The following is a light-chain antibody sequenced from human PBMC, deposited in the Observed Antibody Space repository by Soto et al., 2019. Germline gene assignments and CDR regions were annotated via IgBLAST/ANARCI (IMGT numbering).Light chain of an antibody. Sequence: DIVMTQSPDSLAVSLGERATINCRSSQSVLFSSNSKNYLAWYQQKPGQPPKLLIYLASTRESGVPDRFSGSGSGTDFTLTISSLQAGDVAVYYCQQYYTTPFTFGPGTKVDIK. J-gene: IGKJ3*01. CDR2: LAS. V-gene: IGKV4-1*01. CDR1: QSVLFSSNSKNY. CDR3: QQYYTTPFT.